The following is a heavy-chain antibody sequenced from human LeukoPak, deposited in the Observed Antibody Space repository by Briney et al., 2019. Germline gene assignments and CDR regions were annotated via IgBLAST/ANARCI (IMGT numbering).Heavy chain of an antibody. D-gene: IGHD3-22*01. Sequence: PSETLSLTCAVYGGSFSGYYWSWIRQPPGKGLEWIGEINHSGSTNYNPCLKSRVTISVDTSKNQFSLKLSSVTAADTAVYYCARDYYGDAFDIWGQGTMVTVSS. CDR1: GGSFSGYY. CDR3: ARDYYGDAFDI. J-gene: IGHJ3*02. CDR2: INHSGST. V-gene: IGHV4-34*01.